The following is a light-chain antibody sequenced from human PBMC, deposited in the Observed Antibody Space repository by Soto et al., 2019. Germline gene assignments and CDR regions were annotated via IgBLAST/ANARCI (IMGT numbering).Light chain of an antibody. V-gene: IGKV3-15*01. J-gene: IGKJ1*01. CDR2: GAS. CDR1: QSISSN. CDR3: QHYNNWPPWT. Sequence: EIVMTQSPGTLSVSPGQRATLSCSASQSISSNLAWYQQKPGQAPRLLIYGASTRATGIPVRFSGSGSGTEFTLTISRLQSEDFAVYYCQHYNNWPPWTFGQGTKVDIK.